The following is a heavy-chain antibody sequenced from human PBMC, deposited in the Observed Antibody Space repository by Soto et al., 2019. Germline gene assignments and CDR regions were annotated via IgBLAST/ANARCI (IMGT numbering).Heavy chain of an antibody. V-gene: IGHV1-69*06. J-gene: IGHJ6*02. CDR3: ASERIAVAGKLYYYYGMDV. Sequence: SVKVSCKASGGAFSSYAISWVRQAPVQGLEWMGGIIPIFGTANYAQKFQGRVTITADKSTSTAYMELSSLRSEDTAVYYCASERIAVAGKLYYYYGMDVWGQGTTVTVSS. CDR2: IIPIFGTA. CDR1: GGAFSSYA. D-gene: IGHD6-19*01.